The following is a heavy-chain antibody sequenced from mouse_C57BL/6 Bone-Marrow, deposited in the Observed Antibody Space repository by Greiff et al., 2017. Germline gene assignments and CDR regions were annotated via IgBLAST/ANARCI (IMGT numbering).Heavy chain of an antibody. CDR2: IYPRSGNT. CDR3: ASYGVAY. J-gene: IGHJ3*01. CDR1: GYTFTSYG. D-gene: IGHD1-1*02. V-gene: IGHV1-81*01. Sequence: QVQLQQSGAELARPGASVKLSCKASGYTFTSYGISWVKQRTGQGLEWIGEIYPRSGNTYYNEKFKGKATLTADKSSSTAYMELRSLTSEDSAVYFCASYGVAYWGQGTLVTVSA.